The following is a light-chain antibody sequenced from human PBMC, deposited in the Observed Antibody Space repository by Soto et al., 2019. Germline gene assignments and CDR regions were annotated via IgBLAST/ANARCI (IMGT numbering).Light chain of an antibody. CDR3: HQTYGKHRT. Sequence: DIQMTQSPSSLSASVGDRVTITCRASQNISKYLNWYQQKLGKAPKLLIYAASSLQSGVPSRFSGSGSGTDFTLSISSLQPEDFATYYCHQTYGKHRTFGQGTKVDIK. CDR1: QNISKY. CDR2: AAS. J-gene: IGKJ1*01. V-gene: IGKV1-39*01.